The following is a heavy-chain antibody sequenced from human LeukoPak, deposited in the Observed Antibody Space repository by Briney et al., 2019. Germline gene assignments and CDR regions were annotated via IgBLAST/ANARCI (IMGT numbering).Heavy chain of an antibody. CDR2: INWNGGST. V-gene: IGHV3-20*04. D-gene: IGHD6-13*01. CDR3: ARSRGSSWYYFDY. Sequence: PGGSLRLSCAASGFTFSSYAMSWVRQAPGKGLEWVSGINWNGGSTGYADSVKGRFTISRDNAKNSLYLQMNSLRAEDTALYYCARSRGSSWYYFDYWGQGTLVTVSS. CDR1: GFTFSSYA. J-gene: IGHJ4*02.